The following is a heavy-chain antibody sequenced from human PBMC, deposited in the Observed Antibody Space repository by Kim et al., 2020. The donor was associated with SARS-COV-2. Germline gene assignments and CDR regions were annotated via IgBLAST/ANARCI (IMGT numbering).Heavy chain of an antibody. D-gene: IGHD2-15*01. CDR3: AGNKWSPDAFDI. J-gene: IGHJ3*02. Sequence: YDADSVKGRFTISSNNAKNSLYLQMNSLRAEDTAVYYCAGNKWSPDAFDIWGQGTMVTVSS. V-gene: IGHV3-21*01.